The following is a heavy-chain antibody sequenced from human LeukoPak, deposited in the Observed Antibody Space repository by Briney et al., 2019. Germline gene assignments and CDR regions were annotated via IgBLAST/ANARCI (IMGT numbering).Heavy chain of an antibody. V-gene: IGHV3-21*01. CDR3: ARELAVAGTVYYYYYGMDV. Sequence: GGSLRLSCAASGFTFSSYSMNWVRQAPGKGLEWVSSISSSSSYIYYADSVKGRFTISRDNAKNSLYLQMNSLRAEDTAVYYCARELAVAGTVYYYYYGMDVWGQGTTVTVSS. D-gene: IGHD6-19*01. J-gene: IGHJ6*02. CDR1: GFTFSSYS. CDR2: ISSSSSYI.